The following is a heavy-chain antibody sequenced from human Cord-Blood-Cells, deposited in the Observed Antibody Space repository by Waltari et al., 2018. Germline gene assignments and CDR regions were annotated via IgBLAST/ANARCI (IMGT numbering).Heavy chain of an antibody. CDR1: GFTFSSYW. V-gene: IGHV3-7*01. D-gene: IGHD4-17*01. Sequence: EVQLVESGGGLVQPGGSLRLSCAASGFTFSSYWMSWVRQAPGKGLDWVANIKQDGIEKYYVDSVKGRFTISRDNAKNSLYLQMNSLRAEDTAVYYCARQMTTVTVYFDYWGQGTLVTVSS. CDR3: ARQMTTVTVYFDY. J-gene: IGHJ4*02. CDR2: IKQDGIEK.